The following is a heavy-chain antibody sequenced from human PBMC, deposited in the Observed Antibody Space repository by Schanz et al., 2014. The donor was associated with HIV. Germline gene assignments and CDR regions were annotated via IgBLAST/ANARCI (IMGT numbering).Heavy chain of an antibody. Sequence: VQLVESGGGVVQPGRSLRLSCAASGFTFDSYGIHWVRRAPGKGLQWVSSITDSGDKTDYTDSVKGRFTISRDNSKNTLYLQMTTLRTEDTAVYYCAKPEYDSRGNSQSHFDYWGQGTLVTVSS. CDR1: GFTFDSYG. V-gene: IGHV3-23*04. CDR3: AKPEYDSRGNSQSHFDY. CDR2: ITDSGDKT. J-gene: IGHJ4*02. D-gene: IGHD3-22*01.